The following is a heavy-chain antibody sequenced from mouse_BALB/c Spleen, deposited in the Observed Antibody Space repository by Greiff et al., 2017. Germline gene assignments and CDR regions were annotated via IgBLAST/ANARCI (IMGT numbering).Heavy chain of an antibody. CDR2: INPSNGRT. D-gene: IGHD1-1*01. CDR3: ARSRFITTVVGYYYAMDY. Sequence: QVQLQQSGAELVKPGASVKLSCKASGYTFTSYWMHWVKQRPGQGLEWIGEINPSNGRTNYNEKFKSKATLTVDKSSSTAYMQLSSLTSEDSAVYYCARSRFITTVVGYYYAMDYWGQGTSVTVSS. CDR1: GYTFTSYW. V-gene: IGHV1S81*02. J-gene: IGHJ4*01.